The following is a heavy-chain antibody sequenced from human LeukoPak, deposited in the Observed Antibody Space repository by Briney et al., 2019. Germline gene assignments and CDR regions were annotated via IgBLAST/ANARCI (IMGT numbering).Heavy chain of an antibody. Sequence: GGSLGLSCAASGFTFDDYAMYWVRQPPGKGLEWVSLITWDGANTYYADSVRGRFTISRDNSKNSLFLQMNSLRAEDTALYYCAKPHLYYYMGVWGKGTTVTVSS. J-gene: IGHJ6*03. CDR1: GFTFDDYA. V-gene: IGHV3-43D*03. CDR2: ITWDGANT. CDR3: AKPHLYYYMGV.